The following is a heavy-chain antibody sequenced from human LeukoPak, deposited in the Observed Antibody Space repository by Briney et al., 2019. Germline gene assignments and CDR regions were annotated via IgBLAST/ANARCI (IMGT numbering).Heavy chain of an antibody. CDR2: ISDRGDNK. CDR3: AKSSRYGTGWYGRIDY. D-gene: IGHD6-19*01. J-gene: IGHJ4*02. Sequence: GGSLRLSCAASGFTFSSHAMSWVRQAPGKGLEWVSAISDRGDNKQYTDSVKGRLTISRDNSKNTLYLQTNSLRADDTAVYYCAKSSRYGTGWYGRIDYWGQGTLVTVSS. V-gene: IGHV3-23*01. CDR1: GFTFSSHA.